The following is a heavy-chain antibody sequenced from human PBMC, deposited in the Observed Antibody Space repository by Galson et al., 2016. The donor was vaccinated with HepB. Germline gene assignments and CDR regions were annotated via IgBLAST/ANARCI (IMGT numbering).Heavy chain of an antibody. D-gene: IGHD6-13*01. V-gene: IGHV3-9*01. Sequence: SLRLSCAASGFTFDEYAMHWVRQAPGKGLEWVSTISWNSGTIHYMDPVKGRFTTSRDNAKNSLYLQMDGLKTEDTALYYCAKDMSAGAAASGCFDCWGQGTLVTVSS. CDR1: GFTFDEYA. J-gene: IGHJ4*02. CDR3: AKDMSAGAAASGCFDC. CDR2: ISWNSGTI.